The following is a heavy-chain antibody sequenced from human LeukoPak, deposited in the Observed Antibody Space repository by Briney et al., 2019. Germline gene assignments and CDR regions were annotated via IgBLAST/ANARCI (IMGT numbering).Heavy chain of an antibody. Sequence: PGGSLRLSCAASGFTFSAYWMNWVRQAPGKGLEWVADIKPDGSHVSYVDSVKGRFSISRDNAQNSLYLQVSSLRAEDTAIYYCAREGRLLRAFDVWGQGTMVTVSS. CDR2: IKPDGSHV. CDR3: AREGRLLRAFDV. J-gene: IGHJ3*01. CDR1: GFTFSAYW. V-gene: IGHV3-7*01.